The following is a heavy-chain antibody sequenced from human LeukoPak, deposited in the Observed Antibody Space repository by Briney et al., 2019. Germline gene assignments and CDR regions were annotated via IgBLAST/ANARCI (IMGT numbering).Heavy chain of an antibody. CDR1: GYTLTGLS. D-gene: IGHD5-12*01. V-gene: IGHV1-24*01. CDR2: FDPEDGET. Sequence: ASVKVSCKVSGYTLTGLSMHWVRQAPGKGLEWMGGFDPEDGETIYAQKFQGRVTMTEDTSTDTAYMELSSLRSEDTAVYYCATIGGYAVDYYFDYWGQGTLVTVSS. CDR3: ATIGGYAVDYYFDY. J-gene: IGHJ4*02.